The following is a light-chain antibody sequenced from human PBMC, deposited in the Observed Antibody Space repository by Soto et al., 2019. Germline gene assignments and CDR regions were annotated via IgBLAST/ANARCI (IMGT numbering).Light chain of an antibody. V-gene: IGKV3-20*01. CDR3: QQYGISSYT. J-gene: IGKJ2*01. CDR2: AAS. CDR1: QSISSSY. Sequence: EIVLPQSPGPLSLSPGERATLSCRASQSISSSYLAWYQQKPGQAPRLLIYAASSRATGIPDRFSGSGSGTDFTLTISRLEPEDFAVYYCQQYGISSYTFGQGTQLEIK.